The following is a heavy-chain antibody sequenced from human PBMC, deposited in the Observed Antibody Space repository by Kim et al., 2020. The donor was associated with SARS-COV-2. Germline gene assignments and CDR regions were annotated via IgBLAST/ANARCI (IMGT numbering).Heavy chain of an antibody. Sequence: SETLSLTCTVSGGSISSSSYYWGWIRQPPGKGLEWIGSIYYSGSTYYNPSLKSRVTISVDTSKNQFSLKLSSVTAADTAVYYCARQAEGQWLATPYYCDSWGQGTLDTVSS. CDR1: GGSISSSSYY. V-gene: IGHV4-39*01. CDR3: ARQAEGQWLATPYYCDS. CDR2: IYYSGST. D-gene: IGHD6-19*01. J-gene: IGHJ4*02.